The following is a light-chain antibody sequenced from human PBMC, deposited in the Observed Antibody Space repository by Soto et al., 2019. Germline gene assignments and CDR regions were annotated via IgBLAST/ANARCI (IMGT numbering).Light chain of an antibody. CDR3: QQYGSSPLT. CDR2: GAS. CDR1: QSVRSSY. J-gene: IGKJ4*01. Sequence: EIVLTQSPGTLSLSPGERATLSCRASQSVRSSYLAWYQQKPGQAPRVLIYGASSRATGIPDRFSGSGSETDFTLTISRLEPEDFAVYYCQQYGSSPLTFGGGTMVEIK. V-gene: IGKV3-20*01.